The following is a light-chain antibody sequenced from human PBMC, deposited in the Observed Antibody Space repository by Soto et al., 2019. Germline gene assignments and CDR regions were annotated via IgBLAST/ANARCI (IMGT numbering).Light chain of an antibody. V-gene: IGKV3-15*01. CDR3: QQYGSSPPIT. J-gene: IGKJ5*01. CDR2: RAS. CDR1: QSVRDN. Sequence: EILLTQSPATLAVSPGEGATLSCRASQSVRDNLAWYQQKPGQAPRLLIYRASTRATGVPARFSGSGSETDFTLTISSLEPEDSAVYYCQQYGSSPPITFGRGTRLEIK.